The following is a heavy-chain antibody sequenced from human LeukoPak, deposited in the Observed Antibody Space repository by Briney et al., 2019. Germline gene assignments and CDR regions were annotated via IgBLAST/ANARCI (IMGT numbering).Heavy chain of an antibody. J-gene: IGHJ4*02. CDR1: GGSFSNYC. Sequence: SETLSLTCTVSGGSFSNYCWNWMRQSPGRGLEWIGYTCDSANTYYNPSLKSRDTISVDTSKNQFSLKLTSATAADTAVYYCARWHDSGRYFDYWGRGTSVTVSS. CDR2: TCDSANT. V-gene: IGHV4-59*01. CDR3: ARWHDSGRYFDY. D-gene: IGHD6-19*01.